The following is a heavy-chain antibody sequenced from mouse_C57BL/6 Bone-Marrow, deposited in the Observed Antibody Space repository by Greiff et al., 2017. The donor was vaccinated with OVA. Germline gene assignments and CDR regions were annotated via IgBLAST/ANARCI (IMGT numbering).Heavy chain of an antibody. CDR1: GYTFTSYW. CDR2: IYPGNSDT. Sequence: EVQLQQSGTVLARPGASVKMSCKTSGYTFTSYWMHWVKQRPGQGLEWIGAIYPGNSDTSYNQKFKGKAKLTAVTSASTAYMELSSLTNEDSAVYYCTRRVLLRHYGDAMDYWGQGTSVTVSS. D-gene: IGHD1-1*01. J-gene: IGHJ4*01. CDR3: TRRVLLRHYGDAMDY. V-gene: IGHV1-5*01.